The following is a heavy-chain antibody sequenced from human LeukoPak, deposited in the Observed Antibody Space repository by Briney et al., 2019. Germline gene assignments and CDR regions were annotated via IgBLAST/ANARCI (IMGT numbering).Heavy chain of an antibody. D-gene: IGHD2-2*01. Sequence: GGSLRLSCAASGFTFSSYWMSWVRQAPGKGLEWVANIKQDGSEKYYVDSVKGRFTISRDNAKNSLYLQMNSLRAEDTAVYYCASYHCSSTSCRSPYFDYWGQGTLVTVSS. CDR1: GFTFSSYW. CDR2: IKQDGSEK. V-gene: IGHV3-7*01. CDR3: ASYHCSSTSCRSPYFDY. J-gene: IGHJ4*02.